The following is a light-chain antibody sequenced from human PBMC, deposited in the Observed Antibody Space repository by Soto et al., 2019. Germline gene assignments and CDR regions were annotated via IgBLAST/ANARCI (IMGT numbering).Light chain of an antibody. Sequence: IQMTQSPSTLSAFVGDRVTITCRASQSISWWLAWYQQKPGKAPKLLIYEASSLESGVTSRFSGSGSWKEFSLNISSLQPDDFSTYYCQQYNSYSWTFRHGTKVEIK. CDR3: QQYNSYSWT. J-gene: IGKJ1*01. V-gene: IGKV1-5*01. CDR1: QSISWW. CDR2: EAS.